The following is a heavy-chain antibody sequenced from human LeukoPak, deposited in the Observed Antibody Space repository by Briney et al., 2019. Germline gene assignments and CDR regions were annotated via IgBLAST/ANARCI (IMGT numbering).Heavy chain of an antibody. CDR1: QFKFENYG. CDR3: AKYSSYGSGSYYNRDYFDY. CDR2: ITGSGGGT. J-gene: IGHJ4*02. Sequence: GGSLRPSCATSQFKFENYGMTWVRQAPGKGLEWVSSITGSGGGTQYADSVQGRFTISRDNSKNTLYLQMNSLRAEDTAVYCCAKYSSYGSGSYYNRDYFDYWGQGTLVTVSS. V-gene: IGHV3-23*01. D-gene: IGHD3-10*01.